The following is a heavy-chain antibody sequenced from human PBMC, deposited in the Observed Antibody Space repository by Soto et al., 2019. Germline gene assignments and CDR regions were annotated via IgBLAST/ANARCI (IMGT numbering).Heavy chain of an antibody. CDR2: ISSSGNSR. J-gene: IGHJ6*02. V-gene: IGHV3-48*03. CDR3: ARAPANYYYYGLDV. Sequence: GGSLRLSCAAFGFSFSSYEMNWVRQAPGKGLEWVSYISSSGNSRYYADSVRGRFTISRGNANNSLYLQMNSLRAEDTGVYYCARAPANYYYYGLDVWGQGTTVTVSS. CDR1: GFSFSSYE.